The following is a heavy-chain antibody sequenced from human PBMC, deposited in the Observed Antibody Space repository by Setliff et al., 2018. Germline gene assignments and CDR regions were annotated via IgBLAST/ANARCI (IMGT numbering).Heavy chain of an antibody. CDR2: IIPIFGTA. D-gene: IGHD6-13*01. J-gene: IGHJ4*02. CDR1: GGTFSSYD. Sequence: SVKVSCKASGGTFSSYDISWVRQAPGQGLEWMGRIIPIFGTANYAQKFQGRVTITADESTSTAYMELSSLRSEDTAVYYCARLRYSSSSSFDYWGQGTLVTVSS. V-gene: IGHV1-69*13. CDR3: ARLRYSSSSSFDY.